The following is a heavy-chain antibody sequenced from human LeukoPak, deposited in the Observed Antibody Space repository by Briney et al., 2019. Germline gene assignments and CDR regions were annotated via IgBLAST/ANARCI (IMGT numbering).Heavy chain of an antibody. V-gene: IGHV4-38-2*02. CDR2: IYHSGST. Sequence: SETLSLTCIVSGYSISSGYYWVWIRQPPGKGLEWIGSIYHSGSTLYTPSLKSRVTISVDTSKNKFSLKLSSVTAADTAMYYCARDQPYMDVWGEGTTVTVSS. J-gene: IGHJ6*03. CDR1: GYSISSGYY. CDR3: ARDQPYMDV.